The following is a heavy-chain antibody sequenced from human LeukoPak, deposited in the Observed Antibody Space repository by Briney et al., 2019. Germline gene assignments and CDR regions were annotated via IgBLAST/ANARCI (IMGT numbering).Heavy chain of an antibody. CDR1: GYTFTSYY. V-gene: IGHV1-46*01. J-gene: IGHJ4*02. CDR2: INPSGGRT. D-gene: IGHD3-22*01. CDR3: ARGPGEGGSSGYYYGKPEDPAEYYFDY. Sequence: GASVKVSCKTSGYTFTSYYMHWVRQAPGQGLEWMGIINPSGGRTSYAQKFQGRVTMTRDMSTSTVYMEPSSLRSEDTAVYYCARGPGEGGSSGYYYGKPEDPAEYYFDYWGQGTLVTVSS.